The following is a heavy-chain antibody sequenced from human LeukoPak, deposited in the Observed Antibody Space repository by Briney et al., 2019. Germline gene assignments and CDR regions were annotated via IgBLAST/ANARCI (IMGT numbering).Heavy chain of an antibody. CDR1: GGPISSGSYY. CDR2: IYTSGST. D-gene: IGHD6-13*01. J-gene: IGHJ4*02. CDR3: ARWTYSRAAGY. Sequence: SETLSLTCTVSGGPISSGSYYWSWIRQPAGKGLEWIGRIYTSGSTNYNPSLKSRVTISVDTSKHQFSLKLSSVTAADTAVYYCARWTYSRAAGYWGQGTLVTVSS. V-gene: IGHV4-61*02.